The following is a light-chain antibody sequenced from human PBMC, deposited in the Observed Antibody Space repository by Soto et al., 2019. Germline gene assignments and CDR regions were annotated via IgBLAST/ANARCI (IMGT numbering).Light chain of an antibody. CDR2: AAS. J-gene: IGKJ1*01. Sequence: DIQMTQSPPSLSASVGDRVTITCRASQSISNYLNWYQQKPGKAPKLLIYAASSLQSGVPSRFSGSGSGTDFTLTISSLQPEDSAIYYCQQSYSTPWTFGQGTKVETK. V-gene: IGKV1-39*01. CDR1: QSISNY. CDR3: QQSYSTPWT.